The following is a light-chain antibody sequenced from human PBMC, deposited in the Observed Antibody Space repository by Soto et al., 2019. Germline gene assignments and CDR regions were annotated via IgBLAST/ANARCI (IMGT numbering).Light chain of an antibody. Sequence: EIVMTQSPATLSVSPGERATLSCRASQSVSINLAWYQQKPGQAPRLLIYGASTRATGIPARFSGSGSGTEFTLTISSLQSEDFAVYYCQQYNNWPSWTFGQGTKVDIK. V-gene: IGKV3-15*01. CDR3: QQYNNWPSWT. CDR1: QSVSIN. J-gene: IGKJ1*01. CDR2: GAS.